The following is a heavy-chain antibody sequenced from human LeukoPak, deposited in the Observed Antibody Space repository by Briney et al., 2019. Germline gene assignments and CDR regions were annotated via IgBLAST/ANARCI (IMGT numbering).Heavy chain of an antibody. CDR3: ARDLGYCSGGSCYGIDY. D-gene: IGHD2-15*01. Sequence: GGSLRLSCAASGFTFSSYAMHWVRQAPGKGLEWVAVISYDGSNKYYADSVKGRFTISGDNSKNTLYLQMNSLRAEDTAVYYCARDLGYCSGGSCYGIDYWGQGTLVTVSS. V-gene: IGHV3-30*04. CDR2: ISYDGSNK. J-gene: IGHJ4*02. CDR1: GFTFSSYA.